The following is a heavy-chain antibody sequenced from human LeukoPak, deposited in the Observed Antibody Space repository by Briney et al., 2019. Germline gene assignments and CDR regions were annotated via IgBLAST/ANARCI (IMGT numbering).Heavy chain of an antibody. CDR3: ARVYCSGGSCYFYFDY. CDR2: ISGSGDST. V-gene: IGHV3-23*01. D-gene: IGHD2-15*01. CDR1: GFTFSYYA. Sequence: GGSLRLSCVASGFTFSYYAMTWVRQAPGKGLEWVSDISGSGDSTNYADSVKGRFTISRDNSKNTLYLQMNSLRAEDTAVYYCARVYCSGGSCYFYFDYWGQGTLVTVSS. J-gene: IGHJ4*02.